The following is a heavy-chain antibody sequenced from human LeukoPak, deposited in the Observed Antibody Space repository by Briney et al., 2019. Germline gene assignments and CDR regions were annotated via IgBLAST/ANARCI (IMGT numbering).Heavy chain of an antibody. V-gene: IGHV1-69*05. J-gene: IGHJ4*02. CDR3: ARAGYSSGWYGGYFDY. CDR2: IIPIFGTA. Sequence: SVKVSCKASGGTFSSYAISWVRQAPGQGLEWMGGIIPIFGTANYAQKFQGRVTITTDESTSTAYMELSRLRSEDAAVYYCARAGYSSGWYGGYFDYWGQGTLVTVSS. CDR1: GGTFSSYA. D-gene: IGHD6-19*01.